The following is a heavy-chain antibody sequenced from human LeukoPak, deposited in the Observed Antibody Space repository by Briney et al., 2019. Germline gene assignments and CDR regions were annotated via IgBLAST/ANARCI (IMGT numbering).Heavy chain of an antibody. Sequence: ASVKVSCKASGYTFTSYGISWVRQAPGQGLEWMGWISAYNGNTNYAQKLQGRVTMTTDTSTSTAYMELRSLRSDDTAVYYCARDNEYYYDSSGRADDAFDIWGQGTMVTVSS. CDR1: GYTFTSYG. CDR2: ISAYNGNT. CDR3: ARDNEYYYDSSGRADDAFDI. V-gene: IGHV1-18*01. D-gene: IGHD3-22*01. J-gene: IGHJ3*02.